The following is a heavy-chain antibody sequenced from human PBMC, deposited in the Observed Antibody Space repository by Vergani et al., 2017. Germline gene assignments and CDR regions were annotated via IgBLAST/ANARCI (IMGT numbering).Heavy chain of an antibody. V-gene: IGHV3-21*01. D-gene: IGHD5-12*01. J-gene: IGHJ4*02. CDR2: ISSSSSYI. Sequence: EVQLVESGGGLVKPGGSLRLSCAASGFTFSSYSMNWVRQAPGKGLEWVSSISSSSSYIYYADSVKGRFTISRDNAKNSLYLQMNSLRAEDTAVYYCASGYSGYDWGRFDDWGQGTLVTVSS. CDR1: GFTFSSYS. CDR3: ASGYSGYDWGRFDD.